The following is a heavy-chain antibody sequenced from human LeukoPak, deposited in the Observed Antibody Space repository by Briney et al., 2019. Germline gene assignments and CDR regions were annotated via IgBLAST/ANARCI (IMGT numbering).Heavy chain of an antibody. CDR2: INGGGGST. CDR3: AKGSEYLWGSLESNYYYYMDV. V-gene: IGHV3-23*01. Sequence: GGSLRLSCAASGFTFSSFAMSWVRQAPGKGLEWVSVINGGGGSTYYADSVKGRFTISRDNSKNTLYLLMNSLRVEDTAVYYCAKGSEYLWGSLESNYYYYMDVWGKGTTVTVSS. J-gene: IGHJ6*03. CDR1: GFTFSSFA. D-gene: IGHD3-16*01.